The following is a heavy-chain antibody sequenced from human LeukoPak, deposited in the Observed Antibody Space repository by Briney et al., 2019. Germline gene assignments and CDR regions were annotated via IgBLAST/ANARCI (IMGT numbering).Heavy chain of an antibody. Sequence: PSETLSLTCTVSGGSISSSSYYWGWIRQPPGKGLEWIGNIYHSGNTYYNSSLKSRVTISVDTSKNQLSLRLTSVTAADTAVYYCASLRVPGDFDYWGQGTLVTVSS. V-gene: IGHV4-39*07. J-gene: IGHJ4*02. D-gene: IGHD4-17*01. CDR2: IYHSGNT. CDR1: GGSISSSSYY. CDR3: ASLRVPGDFDY.